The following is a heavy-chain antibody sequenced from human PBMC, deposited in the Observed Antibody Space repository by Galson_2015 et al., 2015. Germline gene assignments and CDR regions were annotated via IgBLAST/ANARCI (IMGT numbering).Heavy chain of an antibody. D-gene: IGHD6-19*01. V-gene: IGHV5-51*01. J-gene: IGHJ4*02. CDR1: GYSLTSYW. CDR3: ARTGYSSGWYEGDFDY. CDR2: IYPGDSDT. Sequence: QSGAEVKKPGESLQISCKGSGYSLTSYWIGWVRQMPGKGLEWMGIIYPGDSDTRYSPSFQGQVTISADKSISTAYLQWRSLKASDTAMYYCARTGYSSGWYEGDFDYWGQGTLVTVSS.